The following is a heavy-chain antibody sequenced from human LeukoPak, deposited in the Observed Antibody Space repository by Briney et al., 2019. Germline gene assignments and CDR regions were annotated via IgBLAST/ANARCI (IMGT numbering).Heavy chain of an antibody. Sequence: GGSLRLSCEASEFTFSSYEMNWVRQAPGKGLEWVSYITAGGTYIRYADSVRGRFTISRDSAKNSLYLQMDSLKSEDTAVYYCARETQACGGDCYDYWGQGTQVTVSS. CDR1: EFTFSSYE. CDR2: ITAGGTYI. J-gene: IGHJ4*02. D-gene: IGHD2-21*01. V-gene: IGHV3-48*03. CDR3: ARETQACGGDCYDY.